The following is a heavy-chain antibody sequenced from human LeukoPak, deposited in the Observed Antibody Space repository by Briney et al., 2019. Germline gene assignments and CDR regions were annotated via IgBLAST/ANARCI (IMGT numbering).Heavy chain of an antibody. CDR1: GGSISSGSYY. CDR3: ARDYGSGSYY. D-gene: IGHD3-10*01. V-gene: IGHV4-61*02. CDR2: IYTSGST. J-gene: IGHJ4*02. Sequence: SETLSLTCTVSGGSISSGSYYWSWIRQPAGKGLEWIGRIYTSGSTNYNPSLKSRVTISVDTSKNQFSLKLSSVTAADTAVYYCARDYGSGSYYWGQGTLVTVSS.